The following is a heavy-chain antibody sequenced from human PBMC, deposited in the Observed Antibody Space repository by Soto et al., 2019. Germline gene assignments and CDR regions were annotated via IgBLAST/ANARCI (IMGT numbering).Heavy chain of an antibody. Sequence: QVQLVESGGGVVQPGRSLRLSCAASGFTFSSYGMHWVRQAPGKGLEWVAVIWYDGSNKYYADSVKGRFTISRDNSKNTLYLQMNSLSAEDTAVYYCARDGTYYDFWSGYYGMDVWGQGTTVTVSS. D-gene: IGHD3-3*01. CDR1: GFTFSSYG. CDR3: ARDGTYYDFWSGYYGMDV. V-gene: IGHV3-33*01. CDR2: IWYDGSNK. J-gene: IGHJ6*02.